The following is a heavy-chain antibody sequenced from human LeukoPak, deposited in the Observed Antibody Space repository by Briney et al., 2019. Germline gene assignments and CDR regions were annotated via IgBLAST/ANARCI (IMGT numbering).Heavy chain of an antibody. J-gene: IGHJ4*02. CDR1: GFSLRTGGGG. D-gene: IGHD6-19*01. V-gene: IGHV2-5*01. CDR3: AHDVEAGFDY. Sequence: SGPTLVNPTQTLTLTCTFSGFSLRTGGGGVGWIRQPPGKALEWLPLLFWSDDKLYSPPLKTRLTITKDTPKHQVVLTMTNIGPVDTATYYCAHDVEAGFDYWGQGTLGTVSS. CDR2: LFWSDDK.